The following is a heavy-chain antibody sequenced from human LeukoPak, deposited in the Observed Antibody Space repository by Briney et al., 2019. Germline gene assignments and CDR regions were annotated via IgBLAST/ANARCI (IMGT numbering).Heavy chain of an antibody. CDR2: IYYSGST. CDR3: ARTSGSYFYYYGMDV. CDR1: GGSISSYN. V-gene: IGHV4-59*01. Sequence: PSETLSLTCTVSGGSISSYNWSWIRQPPGKGLEWIGYIYYSGSTNYNPSLKSRVTISVDTSKNQFSLKLSSVTAADTAVYYCARTSGSYFYYYGMDVWGQGTTVTVSS. D-gene: IGHD1-26*01. J-gene: IGHJ6*02.